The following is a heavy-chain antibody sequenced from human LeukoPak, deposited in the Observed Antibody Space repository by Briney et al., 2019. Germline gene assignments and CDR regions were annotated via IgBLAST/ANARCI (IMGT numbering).Heavy chain of an antibody. CDR3: AKREAVAAMSDFDY. V-gene: IGHV3-30*02. D-gene: IGHD6-19*01. J-gene: IGHJ4*02. CDR2: IQHGGGNQ. Sequence: GGSLRLSCAASGFIVNNYYMHWVRQAPGKGLEWVASIQHGGGNQYYVDSVKGRFTISSDNSKNTVYLQMNSLRTEDTAVYYCAKREAVAAMSDFDYWGQGTLVTVSS. CDR1: GFIVNNYY.